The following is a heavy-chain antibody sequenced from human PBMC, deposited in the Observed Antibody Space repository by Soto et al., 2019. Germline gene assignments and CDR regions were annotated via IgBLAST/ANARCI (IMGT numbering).Heavy chain of an antibody. CDR3: ARVPSPYYGSGSYYFDY. CDR2: IYYSGST. V-gene: IGHV4-30-4*01. CDR1: GGSISSGDYY. D-gene: IGHD3-10*01. J-gene: IGHJ4*02. Sequence: SETLSLTCTVSGGSISSGDYYWSWIRQPPGKGLEWIGYIYYSGSTYYNPSLKSRVTISVDTSKNQFSLKLSSVTAADTAVYYCARVPSPYYGSGSYYFDYWGQGTLVTVSS.